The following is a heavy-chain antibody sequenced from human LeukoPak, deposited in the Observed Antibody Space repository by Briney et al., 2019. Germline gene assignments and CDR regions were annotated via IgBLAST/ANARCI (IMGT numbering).Heavy chain of an antibody. CDR3: ARESGNYFEIDY. CDR2: IYYSGST. CDR1: GGSISSSSYY. V-gene: IGHV4-39*07. J-gene: IGHJ4*02. D-gene: IGHD1-26*01. Sequence: SETLSLTCTVSGGSISSSSYYWGWIRQPPGKGLEWIGSIYYSGSTYYNPSLKSRVTISVDTSKNQFSLKLSSVTAADTAVYYCARESGNYFEIDYWGQGTLVTVSS.